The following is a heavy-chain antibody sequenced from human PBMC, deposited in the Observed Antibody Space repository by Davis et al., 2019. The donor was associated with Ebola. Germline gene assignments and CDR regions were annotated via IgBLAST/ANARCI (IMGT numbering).Heavy chain of an antibody. CDR1: GFTFSDYY. CDR2: ISSSGSTI. CDR3: ARAAVAGTVLDY. J-gene: IGHJ4*02. D-gene: IGHD6-19*01. V-gene: IGHV3-11*04. Sequence: GESLKISCAASGFTFSDYYMSWIRQAPGKGLEWVSYISSSGSTIYYADSVKGRFTISRDNAKNSLYLQMNSLRAEDTAVYYCARAAVAGTVLDYWGQGTLVTVSS.